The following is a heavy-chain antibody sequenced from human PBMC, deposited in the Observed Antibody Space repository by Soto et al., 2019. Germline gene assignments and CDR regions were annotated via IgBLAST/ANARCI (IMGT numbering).Heavy chain of an antibody. CDR3: ANSPGYSSGWSFDY. CDR2: IYYSGCT. Sequence: SETLSLTCTVSGGSISSYYWSWIRQPPGKGLEWIGYIYYSGCTNYNPSLKSRVTISVDTSKNQFSLKLSSVTAADTAVYYCANSPGYSSGWSFDYWGQGTLVTVSS. D-gene: IGHD6-19*01. J-gene: IGHJ4*02. V-gene: IGHV4-59*08. CDR1: GGSISSYY.